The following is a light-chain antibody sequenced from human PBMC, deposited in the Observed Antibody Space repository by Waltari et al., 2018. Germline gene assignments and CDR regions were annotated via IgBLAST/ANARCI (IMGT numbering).Light chain of an antibody. CDR3: SSYRMSSTLGV. CDR2: EVS. Sequence: QSALTQPPSVSGSPGQSVTISCTGTSSDVGSYNRVSWYQQSPGTAPKLIIYEVSNRPSGVPDRFSGSKSGNAASLTISELQAEDESDYYCSSYRMSSTLGVLGGGTKLTVL. J-gene: IGLJ2*01. CDR1: SSDVGSYNR. V-gene: IGLV2-18*02.